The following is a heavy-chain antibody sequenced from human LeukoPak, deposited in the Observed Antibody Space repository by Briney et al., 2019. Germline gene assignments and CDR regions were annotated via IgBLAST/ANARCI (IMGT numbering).Heavy chain of an antibody. CDR2: IYYSGST. CDR1: GDSISSTNYY. CDR3: ATSGWYLLPGVY. D-gene: IGHD6-19*01. Sequence: SEILSLTCTVSGDSISSTNYYWGWIRQPPGKGLEWIGSIYYSGSTYYNPSLESQVTISVDTSKNQFSLKLSSVTAADTAVYYCATSGWYLLPGVYWGQGTLVTVSS. J-gene: IGHJ4*02. V-gene: IGHV4-39*01.